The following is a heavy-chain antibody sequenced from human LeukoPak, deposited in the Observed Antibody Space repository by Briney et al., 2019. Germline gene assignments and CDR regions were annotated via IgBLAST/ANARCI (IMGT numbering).Heavy chain of an antibody. Sequence: SETLSLTCSVSGGSTSGSHWSWIRQPPGKGLEWLGYIYYTGSTTYNPSLESRVTISLDTSKNQFSLKLNSVTAADTAIYYCARVRYYDSSGYFDYWGQGTLVTVSS. J-gene: IGHJ4*02. D-gene: IGHD3-22*01. CDR2: IYYTGST. V-gene: IGHV4-59*08. CDR1: GGSTSGSH. CDR3: ARVRYYDSSGYFDY.